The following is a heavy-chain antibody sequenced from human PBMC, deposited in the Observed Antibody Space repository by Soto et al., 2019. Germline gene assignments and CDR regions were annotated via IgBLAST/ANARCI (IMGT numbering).Heavy chain of an antibody. V-gene: IGHV3-48*03. CDR2: ISSSGSTI. J-gene: IGHJ6*02. CDR1: GFTFSSYE. Sequence: ESGGGLVQPGGSLRLSCAASGFTFSSYEMNWVRQAPGKGLEWVSYISSSGSTIYYADSVKGRFTISRDNAKNSLYLQMNSLRAEDTAVYYCARDAMVRGVGYYYYGMDVWGQGTTVTVSS. D-gene: IGHD3-10*01. CDR3: ARDAMVRGVGYYYYGMDV.